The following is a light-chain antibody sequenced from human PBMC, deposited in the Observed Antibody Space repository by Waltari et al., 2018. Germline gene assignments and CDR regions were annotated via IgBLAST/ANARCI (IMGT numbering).Light chain of an antibody. Sequence: APTQPPSVSGSPGQSVTISCTGINSDIGGYDYVSWFQQHPGKAPKVMIFEVTKRPAVVSDRFSGSRSGNTASLTISGLQPGDEADYYCISYAGTNSWVFGGGTRLTVL. J-gene: IGLJ3*02. V-gene: IGLV2-8*01. CDR3: ISYAGTNSWV. CDR1: NSDIGGYDY. CDR2: EVT.